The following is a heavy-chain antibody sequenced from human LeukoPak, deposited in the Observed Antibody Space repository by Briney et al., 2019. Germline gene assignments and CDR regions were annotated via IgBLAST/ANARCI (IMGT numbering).Heavy chain of an antibody. J-gene: IGHJ6*03. Sequence: PGGSLRLSCAASGFTFSGSAMHWVRQASGKGLEWVGRIRSKANSYATAYAASVKGRFTISRDDSKNTAYLQMNSLKTEDTAVYYCTKQHYYYYMDVWGKGTTVTVSS. CDR3: TKQHYYYYMDV. CDR2: IRSKANSYAT. V-gene: IGHV3-73*01. CDR1: GFTFSGSA.